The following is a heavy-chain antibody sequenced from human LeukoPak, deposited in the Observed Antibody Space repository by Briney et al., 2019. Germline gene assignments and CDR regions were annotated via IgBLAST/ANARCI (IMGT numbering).Heavy chain of an antibody. CDR2: IYTSGST. Sequence: PSETLSLTCTVSGGSISSGSYYWSWIRQPAGKGLEWIGRIYTSGSTNYNPSLKSRVTISVDTSKNQFSLKLSSVTAADTAVYYCARTHYGDHPLFFDYWGQGTLVTVSS. CDR1: GGSISSGSYY. CDR3: ARTHYGDHPLFFDY. J-gene: IGHJ4*02. D-gene: IGHD4-17*01. V-gene: IGHV4-61*02.